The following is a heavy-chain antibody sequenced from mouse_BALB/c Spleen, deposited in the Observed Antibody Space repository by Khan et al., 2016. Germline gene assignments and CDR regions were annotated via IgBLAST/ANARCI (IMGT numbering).Heavy chain of an antibody. CDR3: ARSYYGYFAMDY. CDR1: GYTFTDYY. CDR2: IFPGSGIT. D-gene: IGHD1-2*01. Sequence: QVQLQQSGTELPRPGASVKLSCKASGYTFTDYYLHWVKQRTGQGLEWIGEIFPGSGITYYNEKCKGKASLTADTSSSTAYMQLSSLTSDDSAVYFCARSYYGYFAMDYWGHGASVTVSS. J-gene: IGHJ4*01. V-gene: IGHV1-77*01.